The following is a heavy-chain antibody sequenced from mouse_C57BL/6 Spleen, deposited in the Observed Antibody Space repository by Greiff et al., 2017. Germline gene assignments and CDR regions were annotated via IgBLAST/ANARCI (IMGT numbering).Heavy chain of an antibody. D-gene: IGHD2-2*01. V-gene: IGHV1-64*01. Sequence: QVQLKQSGAELVKPGASVKLSCKASGYTFTSYWMHWVKQRPGQGLEWIGMIHPNSGSTNYNEKFKSKATLTVDKSSSTAYMQLSSLTSEDSAVYYCARSSLMVTTTGDYWGQGTTLTVSS. J-gene: IGHJ2*01. CDR1: GYTFTSYW. CDR3: ARSSLMVTTTGDY. CDR2: IHPNSGST.